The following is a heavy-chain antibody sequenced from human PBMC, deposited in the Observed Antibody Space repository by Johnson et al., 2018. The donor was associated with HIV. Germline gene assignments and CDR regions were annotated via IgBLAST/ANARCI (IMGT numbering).Heavy chain of an antibody. V-gene: IGHV3-30*02. D-gene: IGHD5-18*01. CDR1: GFTVSSNY. CDR2: IRSDGSSK. Sequence: QVQLVESGGGLVQPGGSLRLSCAASGFTVSSNYMSWVRQAPGKGLEWVAFIRSDGSSKYYADSVKGRFTISRDNSKNTLYLQMNSLRAEDTALYYCAREVGIQLWSSDAFDIWGQGTMVTVSS. CDR3: AREVGIQLWSSDAFDI. J-gene: IGHJ3*02.